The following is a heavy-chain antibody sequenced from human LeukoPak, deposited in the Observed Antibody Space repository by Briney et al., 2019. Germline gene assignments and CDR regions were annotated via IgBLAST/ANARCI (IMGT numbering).Heavy chain of an antibody. CDR2: MYYSGNT. CDR3: ARGSGLRCGNFDY. J-gene: IGHJ4*02. CDR1: GGSISSYY. Sequence: SETLSLTCNVSGGSISSYYWSWIRQPPGKGLGWIGYMYYSGNTNYNPSLKSRVTTSVDSSKNQFSLKLSSVTAADTAVYYCARGSGLRCGNFDYWGQGTLVTVSS. V-gene: IGHV4-59*12. D-gene: IGHD4-17*01.